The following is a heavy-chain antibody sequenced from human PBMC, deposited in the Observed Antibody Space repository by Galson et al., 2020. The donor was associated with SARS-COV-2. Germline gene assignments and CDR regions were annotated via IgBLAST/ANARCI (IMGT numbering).Heavy chain of an antibody. CDR1: GGSFSGYY. D-gene: IGHD2-8*02. Sequence: SETLSLTCAVYGGSFSGYYWSWIRQPPGKGLEWIGEINSSGSTNYNPSLKSRVTISVDTSKNHFSLKLSSVTAADTAVYYCAREGNFFLVVCATRWCYFDYWGRGTLGPVSS. CDR3: AREGNFFLVVCATRWCYFDY. V-gene: IGHV4-34*01. CDR2: INSSGST. J-gene: IGHJ4*02.